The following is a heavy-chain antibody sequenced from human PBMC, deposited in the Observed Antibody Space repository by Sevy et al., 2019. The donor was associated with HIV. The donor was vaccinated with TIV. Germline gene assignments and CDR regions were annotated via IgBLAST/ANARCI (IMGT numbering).Heavy chain of an antibody. Sequence: GGSLRLSCAASGFTFSSYAMHWVRQAPGKGLEWVAVISYDGSNKYYADSVKGRFTISRDNSKNTLYLQMNSLRAEDTAVYYWARDPFDFLSGYYMGGYFDYWGQGTLVTVSS. J-gene: IGHJ4*02. CDR2: ISYDGSNK. CDR1: GFTFSSYA. CDR3: ARDPFDFLSGYYMGGYFDY. V-gene: IGHV3-30*04. D-gene: IGHD3-3*01.